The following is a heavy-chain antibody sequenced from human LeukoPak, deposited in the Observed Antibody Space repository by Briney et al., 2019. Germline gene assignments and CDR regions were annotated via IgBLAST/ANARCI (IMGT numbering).Heavy chain of an antibody. CDR3: ATGYGKLDS. Sequence: SQTLSLTCTVSGGSISSGSYYWSWIPQPAGKGLEWIVRIYASGNINYNPSLKSRVTISVDTSKNQFSLKLSSVAAADTAVYYCATGYGKLDSWGQGTLVTVSS. J-gene: IGHJ5*01. CDR2: IYASGNI. V-gene: IGHV4-61*02. CDR1: GGSISSGSYY. D-gene: IGHD2-15*01.